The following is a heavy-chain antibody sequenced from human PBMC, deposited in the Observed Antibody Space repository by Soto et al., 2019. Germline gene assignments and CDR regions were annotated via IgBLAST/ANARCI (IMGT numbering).Heavy chain of an antibody. CDR2: IWNAGNNK. CDR3: ARGPDYSNFGYFDY. V-gene: IGHV3-33*01. J-gene: IGHJ4*02. CDR1: GFTFSSHA. D-gene: IGHD4-4*01. Sequence: QSGGSLRLSCAASGFTFSSHAMNWVRQAPGKGLEWVALIWNAGNNKYYTDAGSVKGRFTISRDNSRNTLYLEMNSVRADDTAVYYCARGPDYSNFGYFDYWGQGTLVTVSS.